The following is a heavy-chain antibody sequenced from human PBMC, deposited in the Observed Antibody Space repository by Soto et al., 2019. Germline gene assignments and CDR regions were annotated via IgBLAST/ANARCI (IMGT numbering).Heavy chain of an antibody. CDR1: GGSFGGYY. CDR2: VNPTGST. CDR3: ARSREQWLVDAFDI. V-gene: IGHV4-34*01. Sequence: PSETLSLTCAVYGGSFGGYYWSWIRQSPGKGLEWIGEVNPTGSTKYNPSLKSRVTISVDTSKNQFSLNLNSVTAADTALYYCARSREQWLVDAFDIWGQGTMVTVPS. J-gene: IGHJ3*02. D-gene: IGHD6-19*01.